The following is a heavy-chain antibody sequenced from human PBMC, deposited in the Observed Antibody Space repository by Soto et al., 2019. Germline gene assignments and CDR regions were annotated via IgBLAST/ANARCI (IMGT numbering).Heavy chain of an antibody. CDR1: GFTFSSYA. V-gene: IGHV3-30-3*01. CDR2: ISYDGSNK. D-gene: IGHD3-3*01. CDR3: ARVSGRVRAEGMVV. J-gene: IGHJ6*02. Sequence: GGSLRLSCAASGFTFSSYAMHWVPHAPGKGLEWVAVISYDGSNKYYADSVKGRFTISRDNSKNTLYLQMNSLRAEDTAVYYCARVSGRVRAEGMVVSGQGTTVTVSS.